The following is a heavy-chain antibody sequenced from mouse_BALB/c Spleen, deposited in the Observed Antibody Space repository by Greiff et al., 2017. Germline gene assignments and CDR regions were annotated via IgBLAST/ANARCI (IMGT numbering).Heavy chain of an antibody. CDR2: IYPGNSDT. V-gene: IGHV1-5*01. CDR3: TELTGTLYYAMDY. D-gene: IGHD4-1*01. Sequence: DVKLQESGTVLARPGASVKMSCKASGYSFTSYWMHWVKQRPGQGLEWIGAIYPGNSDTSYNQKFKGKAKLTAVTSASTAYMELSSLTNEDSAVYYCTELTGTLYYAMDYWGQGTSVTVSS. J-gene: IGHJ4*01. CDR1: GYSFTSYW.